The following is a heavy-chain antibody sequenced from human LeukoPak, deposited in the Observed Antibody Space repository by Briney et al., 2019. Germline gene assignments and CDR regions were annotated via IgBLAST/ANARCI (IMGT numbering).Heavy chain of an antibody. CDR1: GFSFTYSN. Sequence: PGGSLRLSCAASGFSFTYSNMNWVRQAPGKGLEWVSGIGGSGTRTYYADSVKGRFTISRDNSKNTLYLQMNSLRDEDTAVYYCAKDSHWILFDDWGQGTLVTVSS. V-gene: IGHV3-23*01. CDR3: AKDSHWILFDD. D-gene: IGHD2-2*03. CDR2: IGGSGTRT. J-gene: IGHJ4*02.